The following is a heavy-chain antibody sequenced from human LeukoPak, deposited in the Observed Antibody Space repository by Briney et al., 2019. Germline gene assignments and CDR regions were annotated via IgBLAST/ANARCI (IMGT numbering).Heavy chain of an antibody. V-gene: IGHV1-8*01. J-gene: IGHJ6*02. Sequence: ASVKVSCKASGYTFTSYDINWVRQATRQGLEWMGWMNPNSGNTGYAQKFQGRVTMTRNTSISTAYMELSSLRSEDTAVYYCARKGQYYDFWSGYYMPSALGGMDVWGQGTTVTVSS. D-gene: IGHD3-3*01. CDR3: ARKGQYYDFWSGYYMPSALGGMDV. CDR1: GYTFTSYD. CDR2: MNPNSGNT.